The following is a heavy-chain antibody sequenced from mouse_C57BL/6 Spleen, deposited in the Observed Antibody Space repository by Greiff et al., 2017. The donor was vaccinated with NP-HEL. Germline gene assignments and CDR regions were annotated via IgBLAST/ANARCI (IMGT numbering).Heavy chain of an antibody. V-gene: IGHV5-9-1*02. CDR1: GFTFSSYA. D-gene: IGHD2-1*01. CDR3: TREKLYGNYGGSWFAY. Sequence: EVHLVESGEGLVKPGGSLKLSCAASGFTFSSYAMSWVRQTPEKRLEWVAYISSGGDYIYYADTVKGRFTISRDNARNTLYLQMSSLKSEDTARYYCTREKLYGNYGGSWFAYWGQGTLVTVSA. CDR2: ISSGGDYI. J-gene: IGHJ3*01.